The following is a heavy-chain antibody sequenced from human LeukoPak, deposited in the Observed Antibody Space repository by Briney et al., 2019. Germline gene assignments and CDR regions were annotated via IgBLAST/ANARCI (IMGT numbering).Heavy chain of an antibody. D-gene: IGHD2-2*01. CDR2: IYYSGST. CDR3: ARDSSMWDQLPGAFDI. V-gene: IGHV4-59*01. J-gene: IGHJ3*02. Sequence: SETLSLTCTVSGGSISSYYWSWIRQPPGKGLEWIGYIYYSGSTNYNPSLKSRVTISVDTSKNQFSLKLSSVTAADTAVYYCARDSSMWDQLPGAFDIWGQGTMVTVSS. CDR1: GGSISSYY.